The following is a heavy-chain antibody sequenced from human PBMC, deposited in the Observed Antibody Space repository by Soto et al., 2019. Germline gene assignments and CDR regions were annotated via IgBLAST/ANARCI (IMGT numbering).Heavy chain of an antibody. CDR1: GEAYTCKA. Sequence: ASGEAYTCKARQSAHPSHEQRLEWMGWINAGNGNTKYSQKFQGRVTITRDTSASTAYMELSSLRSEDTAVYYCVRGVVGKWLLYAGSAPWGQRTPVLVFS. J-gene: IGHJ5*02. CDR3: VRGVVGKWLLYAGSAP. CDR2: INAGNGNT. V-gene: IGHV1-3*01. D-gene: IGHD5-12*01.